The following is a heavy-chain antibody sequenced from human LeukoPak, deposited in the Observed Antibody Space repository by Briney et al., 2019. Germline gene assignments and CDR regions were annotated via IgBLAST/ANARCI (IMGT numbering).Heavy chain of an antibody. CDR2: INHSGST. CDR3: ASTAVAGTSDY. Sequence: SETLSLTCAVYGGSFSGYYWSWIRQPPGKGLEWIGEINHSGSTNYNPSLKSRVTISVDTSKNQFSLKLSSVTAADTAVHYCASTAVAGTSDYWGQGTLVTVSS. J-gene: IGHJ4*02. CDR1: GGSFSGYY. V-gene: IGHV4-34*01. D-gene: IGHD6-19*01.